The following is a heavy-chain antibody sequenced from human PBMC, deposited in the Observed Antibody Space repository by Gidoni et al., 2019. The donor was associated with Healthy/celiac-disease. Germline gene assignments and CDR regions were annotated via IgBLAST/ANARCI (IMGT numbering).Heavy chain of an antibody. CDR2: IYYSGST. CDR1: GGPISSYS. V-gene: IGHV4-59*01. CDR3: AREGAYYDSSGYSIRAFDI. Sequence: QVQLQASGPGLVKPSETLSLTCTVSGGPISSYSRSWIRQPPGKGLEWIGYIYYSGSTNYNPSLKSRVTISVDTSKNQFSLKLSSVTAADTAVYYCAREGAYYDSSGYSIRAFDIWGQGTMVTVSS. D-gene: IGHD3-22*01. J-gene: IGHJ3*02.